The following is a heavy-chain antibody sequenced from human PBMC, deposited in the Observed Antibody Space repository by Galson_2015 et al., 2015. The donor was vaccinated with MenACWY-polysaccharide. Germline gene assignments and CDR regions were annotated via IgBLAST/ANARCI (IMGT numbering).Heavy chain of an antibody. D-gene: IGHD6-13*01. CDR3: AREGSRIVFHAFDT. V-gene: IGHV3-33*01. Sequence: SLRLSCAASGSRFSNSGMHWVRQAPGKGLEWVAVIRYDGSKIVYADSVKGRFTISRDNSKNTLFLEMNSLGAEDTAVYYCAREGSRIVFHAFDTWGQATMVTVSS. CDR1: GSRFSNSG. J-gene: IGHJ3*02. CDR2: IRYDGSKI.